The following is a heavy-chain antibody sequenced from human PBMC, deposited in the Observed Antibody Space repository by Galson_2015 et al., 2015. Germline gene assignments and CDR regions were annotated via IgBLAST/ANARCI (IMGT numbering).Heavy chain of an antibody. Sequence: SLRLSCAASGFTFSDYSMNWVRQAPGKGLEWVSLISRSSDYIYYADSVKGRFTISRDNAKNSVYLQMNSLRAEDTGVYYCASRGGRVQIRYWGQGSRVTVSS. CDR3: ASRGGRVQIRY. J-gene: IGHJ4*02. V-gene: IGHV3-21*01. CDR1: GFTFSDYS. D-gene: IGHD3-10*01. CDR2: ISRSSDYI.